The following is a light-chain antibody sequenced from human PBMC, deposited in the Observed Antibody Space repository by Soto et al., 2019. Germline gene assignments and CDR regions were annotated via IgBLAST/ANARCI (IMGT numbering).Light chain of an antibody. V-gene: IGLV2-23*01. J-gene: IGLJ1*01. Sequence: QSVLTQPASVSWPPGQSITISCTGTSSDVGSYNLVSWYQQHPGKAPKLMIYEGSKRPSGVSNRFSGSRSGNTASLTISGLQAEDEADYYCCSYAGSSTYVFGTGTKVTVL. CDR2: EGS. CDR3: CSYAGSSTYV. CDR1: SSDVGSYNL.